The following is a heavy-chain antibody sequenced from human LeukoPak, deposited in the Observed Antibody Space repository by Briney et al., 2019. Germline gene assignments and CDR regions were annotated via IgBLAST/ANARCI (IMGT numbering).Heavy chain of an antibody. V-gene: IGHV4-31*03. Sequence: SQTLSLTCTVSGGSISSGGYYWSWIRQHPGKGLEWIGYIYYSGSTYYNPSLKSRVTISVDTSKNQFSLNLTSVTAADTAVYYCAREAPPLRYFDYWGQGTLVTVSS. J-gene: IGHJ4*02. CDR3: AREAPPLRYFDY. CDR1: GGSISSGGYY. CDR2: IYYSGST.